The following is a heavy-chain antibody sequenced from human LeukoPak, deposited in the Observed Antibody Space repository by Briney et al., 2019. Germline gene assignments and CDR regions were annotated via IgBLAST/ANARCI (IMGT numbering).Heavy chain of an antibody. CDR2: ISAYNGNT. CDR3: ARGGPYSSGSNWFDP. CDR1: GYTFTSYG. V-gene: IGHV1-18*01. J-gene: IGHJ5*02. Sequence: ASVKVSCKASGYTFTSYGISWVRQAPGQGLEWMGWISAYNGNTNYAQKLQGRVTMTTDTSTSTAYMELSSLRSEDTAVYYCARGGPYSSGSNWFDPWGQGTLVTVSS. D-gene: IGHD6-19*01.